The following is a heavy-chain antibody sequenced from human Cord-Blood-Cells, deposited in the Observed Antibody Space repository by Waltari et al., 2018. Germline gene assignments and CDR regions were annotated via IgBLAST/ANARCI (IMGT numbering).Heavy chain of an antibody. J-gene: IGHJ4*02. CDR1: GFTVSSNY. CDR2: IYSGGST. D-gene: IGHD5-12*01. CDR3: ARDRSGYDGGMP. Sequence: EVQLVETGGGLIQPGGSLRLSCAASGFTVSSNYMSWVRQAPGKGLEWVSVIYSGGSTYYADSVKGRFTISRDNSKNTLYLQMNSLRAEDTAVYYCARDRSGYDGGMPWGQGTLVTVSS. V-gene: IGHV3-53*02.